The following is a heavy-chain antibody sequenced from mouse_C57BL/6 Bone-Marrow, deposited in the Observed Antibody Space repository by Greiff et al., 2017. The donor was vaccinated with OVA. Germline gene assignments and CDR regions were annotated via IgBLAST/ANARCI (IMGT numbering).Heavy chain of an antibody. J-gene: IGHJ2*01. CDR3: ARGETGDY. CDR2: INPSSGST. CDR1: GYTFTSYW. Sequence: VQLQQSGAELAKPGASVKLSCKASGYTFTSYWMHWVKQRPGQGLEWIGYINPSSGSTKYNQKFKDKATLTADKSSSTAYMQLSSLTYEDAAVYSCARGETGDYWGQGTTLTVSS. V-gene: IGHV1-7*01.